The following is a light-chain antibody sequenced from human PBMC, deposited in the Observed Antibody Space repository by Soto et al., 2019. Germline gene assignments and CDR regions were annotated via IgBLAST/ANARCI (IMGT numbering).Light chain of an antibody. Sequence: QSVLTQPPSVSEAPRQRVTISCVGSQSNTGNNAVSWYQQLPGKAPQLLIYYDDLLPSGVSDRFSGSKSGTSASLVISGLQSEDEADYYCAAWDDNLNGRVFGGGTKVTVL. J-gene: IGLJ3*02. CDR3: AAWDDNLNGRV. CDR1: QSNTGNNA. V-gene: IGLV1-36*01. CDR2: YDD.